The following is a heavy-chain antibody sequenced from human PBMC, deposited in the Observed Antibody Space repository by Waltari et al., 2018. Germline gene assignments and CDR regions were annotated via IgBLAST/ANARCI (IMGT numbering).Heavy chain of an antibody. D-gene: IGHD2-2*03. CDR1: GYSINSGYY. CDR3: TRQVLGYCTSAPCRRLDS. J-gene: IGHJ4*02. Sequence: QVQLQESGPGLLKPSETLSPTCGVSGYSINSGYYWGWIRQTPGKGLEWIGTIYHDGSTFYNPSLKSRLTMSMDTSKNEFSLKLSSVTAADTAVYYCTRQVLGYCTSAPCRRLDSWGQGTLVTVSS. CDR2: IYHDGST. V-gene: IGHV4-38-2*01.